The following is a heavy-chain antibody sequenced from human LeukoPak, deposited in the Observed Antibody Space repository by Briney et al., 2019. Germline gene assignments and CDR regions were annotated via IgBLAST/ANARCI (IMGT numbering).Heavy chain of an antibody. Sequence: GGSLRLSCAVSGFTFSSYTMNWVRQAPGKGLEWVSSITGSSTYIYYADSVKGRFTISRDNAKNSLYVQMNSLRAEDTAVYYCARDLTVTSTCWFDRWGQGTLVTVSS. CDR3: ARDLTVTSTCWFDR. D-gene: IGHD4-11*01. V-gene: IGHV3-21*01. J-gene: IGHJ5*02. CDR2: ITGSSTYI. CDR1: GFTFSSYT.